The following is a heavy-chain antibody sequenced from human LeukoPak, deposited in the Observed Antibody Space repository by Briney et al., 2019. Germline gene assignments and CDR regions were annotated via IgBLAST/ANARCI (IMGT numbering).Heavy chain of an antibody. CDR3: ARGGYSSGPDY. V-gene: IGHV3-21*01. D-gene: IGHD6-25*01. Sequence: GGSLRLSCAASGFTFSSYSMDWVRQAPGKGLEWVSSISSSSKYIYYADSVKGRFTISRDSAKNSLYLQMNSLRAEDTAVYYCARGGYSSGPDYWGQGTLVTVSS. CDR1: GFTFSSYS. CDR2: ISSSSKYI. J-gene: IGHJ4*02.